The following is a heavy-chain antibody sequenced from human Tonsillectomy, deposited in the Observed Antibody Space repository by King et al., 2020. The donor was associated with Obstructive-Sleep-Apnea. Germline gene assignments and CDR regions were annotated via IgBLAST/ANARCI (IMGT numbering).Heavy chain of an antibody. Sequence: VQLQESGPGLVKPSQTLSLTCAVTGGSISTCAYSWSWIRQPPGKGLEWIGYIYYSGSTYYNPSLKSRVTMSVDTSKNQVSLKLSSVTAAVTAVYYCARDRPSLSSNWYVLDYWGQGTLVTVSS. CDR2: IYYSGST. V-gene: IGHV4-30-4*07. D-gene: IGHD6-13*01. CDR3: ARDRPSLSSNWYVLDY. J-gene: IGHJ4*02. CDR1: GGSISTCAYS.